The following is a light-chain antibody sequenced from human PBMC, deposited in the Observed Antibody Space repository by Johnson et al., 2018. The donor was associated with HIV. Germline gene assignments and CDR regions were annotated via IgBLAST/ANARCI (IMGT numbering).Light chain of an antibody. CDR3: ATWDSSLSGVV. CDR1: SSNIGNNY. Sequence: QSVLTQPPSVSAAPGQKVTISCSGSSSNIGNNYVSWYQQLPGTAPKLLIYENNKRPSGIPDRFSASKSGTSATLGITGLKTGDEADYYCATWDSSLSGVVFGTGPKVTVL. CDR2: ENN. V-gene: IGLV1-51*02. J-gene: IGLJ1*01.